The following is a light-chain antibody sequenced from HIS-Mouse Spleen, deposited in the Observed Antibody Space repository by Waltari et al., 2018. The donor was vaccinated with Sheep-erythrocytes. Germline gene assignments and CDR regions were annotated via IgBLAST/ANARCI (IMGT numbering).Light chain of an antibody. CDR2: DVS. V-gene: IGLV2-11*01. Sequence: QSALTQPRSVSGSPGQSVTIPCTGTSSDVGGYNYVSWYQQHPGKAPKLMIYDVSKRPSGVPCRFSGSKSGTTASLASSGLQAEDEAYYYCCSYAGSYNHVFATGTKVTVL. CDR1: SSDVGGYNY. J-gene: IGLJ1*01. CDR3: CSYAGSYNHV.